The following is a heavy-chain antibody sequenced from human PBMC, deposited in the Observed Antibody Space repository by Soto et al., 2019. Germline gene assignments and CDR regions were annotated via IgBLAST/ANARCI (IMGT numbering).Heavy chain of an antibody. CDR3: VRGGRSYYYYMGV. J-gene: IGHJ6*03. Sequence: PGGSLRLSCAASGFTFSDHYMDWVRQAPGRGLEWVGRSRNKANSYSTEYAASVKGRFTISRDDSMNSLYLQMNSLKTEDTAVYYCVRGGRSYYYYMGVWGKGTTVTVSS. CDR2: SRNKANSYST. V-gene: IGHV3-72*01. D-gene: IGHD3-10*01. CDR1: GFTFSDHY.